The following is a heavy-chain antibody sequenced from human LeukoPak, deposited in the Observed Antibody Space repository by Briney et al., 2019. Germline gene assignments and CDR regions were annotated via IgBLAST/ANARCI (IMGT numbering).Heavy chain of an antibody. V-gene: IGHV3-21*01. CDR2: ISSSSTYI. Sequence: GGSLRLSCAVSGFTFSRSTMNWVRQAPGKGLEWVSSISSSSTYIYYADSVKGRFTISRDNAKKSLNLQMNSLTAEDTAVYYCATSLIRGQGTLVTVSA. D-gene: IGHD3-16*01. CDR1: GFTFSRST. J-gene: IGHJ4*02. CDR3: ATSLI.